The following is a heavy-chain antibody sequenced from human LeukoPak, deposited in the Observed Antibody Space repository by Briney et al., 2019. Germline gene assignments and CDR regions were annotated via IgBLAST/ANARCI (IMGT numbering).Heavy chain of an antibody. CDR1: GFTFSSYS. D-gene: IGHD4-23*01. J-gene: IGHJ3*02. Sequence: GGSLRLSCAASGFTFSSYSMNWVRQAPGKGLEWVSSISSSSSYIYYADSVKGRFTISRDNAKNSLYLQMNSLRAEDTAVYYCARDWVCGGNRAFDIWGQGTMVTVSS. CDR2: ISSSSSYI. CDR3: ARDWVCGGNRAFDI. V-gene: IGHV3-21*01.